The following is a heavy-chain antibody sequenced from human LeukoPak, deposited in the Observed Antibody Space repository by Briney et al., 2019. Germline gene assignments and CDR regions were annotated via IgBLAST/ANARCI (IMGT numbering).Heavy chain of an antibody. CDR3: ARSYYGSGSYSNWFDP. CDR2: INPNSGGT. D-gene: IGHD3-10*01. CDR1: GYTFTGYY. Sequence: ASVKVSCKASGYTFTGYYMHWVRQAPGQGLEWMGWINPNSGGTNYAQKFQGWVTMTRDTSISTAYMELSRLRSDDTAVYYCARSYYGSGSYSNWFDPWGQGTLVTVSS. V-gene: IGHV1-2*04. J-gene: IGHJ5*02.